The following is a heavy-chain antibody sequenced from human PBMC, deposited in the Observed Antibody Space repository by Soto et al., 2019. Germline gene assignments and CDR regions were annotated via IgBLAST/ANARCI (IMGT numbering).Heavy chain of an antibody. V-gene: IGHV1-18*01. CDR3: ARISARRNDFDV. CDR1: NYLFGAFG. CDR2: ITPYNGNT. J-gene: IGHJ3*01. Sequence: QGQLVQSGAEVKNPGASVKVSCQASNYLFGAFGISWVRQAPGQGLEWMGWITPYNGNTHYAEKFQDRVTMTADKSTTTAYMEVRRLTSDDTAVYFCARISARRNDFDVWGQGTVVTVSS.